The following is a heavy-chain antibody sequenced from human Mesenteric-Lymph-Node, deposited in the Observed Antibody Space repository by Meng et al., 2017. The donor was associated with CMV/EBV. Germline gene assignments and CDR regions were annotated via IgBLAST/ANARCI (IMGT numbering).Heavy chain of an antibody. CDR2: MSYSGST. Sequence: QVQLQEPGPGLVKPSGTLSLTCTVSGGSFSSYPWSWIRQPPGKGLEWVGYMSYSGSTNYNPSLKSRITMSLDTSKNQFSLELSSVTAADTAVYYCGRDNWGSIDYWGQGTLVTVSS. CDR3: GRDNWGSIDY. D-gene: IGHD7-27*01. J-gene: IGHJ4*02. V-gene: IGHV4-59*13. CDR1: GGSFSSYP.